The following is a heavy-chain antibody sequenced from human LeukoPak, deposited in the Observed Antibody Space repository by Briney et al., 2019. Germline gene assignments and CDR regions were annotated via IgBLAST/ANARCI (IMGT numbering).Heavy chain of an antibody. CDR1: GGSISSYY. Sequence: SETLSLTCTVSGGSISSYYWSWVRQPPGKRLEWIGYVSYSGSTDYNPSLKSRVIISIDTSKNQFSLRLSSVTAADTAVYYCARENDRYGRIDYWGQGTQVTVSS. CDR3: ARENDRYGRIDY. CDR2: VSYSGST. D-gene: IGHD5-18*01. V-gene: IGHV4-59*01. J-gene: IGHJ4*02.